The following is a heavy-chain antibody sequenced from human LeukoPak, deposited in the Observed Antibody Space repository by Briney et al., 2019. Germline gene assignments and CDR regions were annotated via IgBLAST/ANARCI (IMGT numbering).Heavy chain of an antibody. CDR2: ISGSGDNT. J-gene: IGHJ4*02. CDR1: GFAFSGFA. D-gene: IGHD4-17*01. V-gene: IGHV3-23*01. CDR3: ARGRGGDYVPSRFDY. Sequence: SGGSLRLSCSGSGFAFSGFAMGWVRQAPGKGLEWVSSISGSGDNTYYADSVDGQFIVSRDNTKNTLYLQMNSLRAEDTALYYCARGRGGDYVPSRFDYWGQGTLVTVSS.